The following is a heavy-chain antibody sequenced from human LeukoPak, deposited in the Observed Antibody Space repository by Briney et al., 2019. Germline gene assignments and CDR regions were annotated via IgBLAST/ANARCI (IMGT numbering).Heavy chain of an antibody. CDR3: ARGIVVVVAATSNWFDP. CDR1: GFTFDDYG. Sequence: GGSLRLSCAASGFTFDDYGMSWVRQAPGKGLEWVSGINWNGGSTGYADSVKGRFTISRDNSKNTLYLQMNSLRAEGTAVYYCARGIVVVVAATSNWFDPWGQGTLVTVSS. J-gene: IGHJ5*02. CDR2: INWNGGST. D-gene: IGHD2-15*01. V-gene: IGHV3-20*04.